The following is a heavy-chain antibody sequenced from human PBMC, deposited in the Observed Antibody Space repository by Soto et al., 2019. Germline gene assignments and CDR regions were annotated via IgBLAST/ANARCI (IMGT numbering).Heavy chain of an antibody. D-gene: IGHD3-22*01. CDR3: ARLTYYYDSSGYK. CDR2: IYYSGST. V-gene: IGHV4-30-4*01. J-gene: IGHJ4*02. Sequence: SETLSLTCTVSGGSISSGDYYWRWIRQPPGKGLEWIGYIYYSGSTYYNPSLKSRVTISVDTSKNQFSLKLSSVTAADTAVYYCARLTYYYDSSGYKWGQGTLVTVSS. CDR1: GGSISSGDYY.